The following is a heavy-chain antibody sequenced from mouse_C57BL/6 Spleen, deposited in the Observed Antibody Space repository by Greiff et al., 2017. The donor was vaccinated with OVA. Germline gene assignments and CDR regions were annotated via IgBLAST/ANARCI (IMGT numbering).Heavy chain of an antibody. J-gene: IGHJ4*01. CDR2: IDPETGGT. D-gene: IGHD1-2*01. V-gene: IGHV1-15*01. CDR3: TRRTTAPMDY. CDR1: GYTFTDYE. Sequence: QVQLKQPGAELVRPGASVTLSCKASGYTFTDYEMHWVKQTPVHGLEWIGAIDPETGGTAYNQKFKGKAILTADKSSSTAYMELRSLTSEDSAVYYCTRRTTAPMDYWGQGTSVTVSS.